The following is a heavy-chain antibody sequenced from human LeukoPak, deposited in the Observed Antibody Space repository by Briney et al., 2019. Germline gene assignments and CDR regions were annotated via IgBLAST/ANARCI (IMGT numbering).Heavy chain of an antibody. V-gene: IGHV1-8*03. CDR1: GYTFTNYD. CDR2: MNPNSGNT. D-gene: IGHD4-17*01. J-gene: IGHJ2*01. CDR3: ARGRYGDYGDFDL. Sequence: ASVKVSCKASGYTFTNYDIHWVRQDTGQGPEWMGWMNPNSGNTGYAQRFRGRVTITRNTSIGTAYMDLNSLRSEDTAVCYCARGRYGDYGDFDLWGRGTLVTVSS.